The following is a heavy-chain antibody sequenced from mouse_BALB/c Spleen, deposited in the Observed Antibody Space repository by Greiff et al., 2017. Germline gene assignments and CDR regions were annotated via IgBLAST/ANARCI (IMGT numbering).Heavy chain of an antibody. CDR3: AVQAWFAY. CDR1: GFNIKDYY. Sequence: VQLQQSGAELVRPGALVKLSCKASGFNIKDYYMHWVKQRPEQGLEWIGWIDPENGNTIYDPKFQGKASITADTFSNTAYLQLSSLTSEDTAVYYCAVQAWFAYWGQGTLVTVSA. J-gene: IGHJ3*01. CDR2: IDPENGNT. V-gene: IGHV14-1*02. D-gene: IGHD5-1*01.